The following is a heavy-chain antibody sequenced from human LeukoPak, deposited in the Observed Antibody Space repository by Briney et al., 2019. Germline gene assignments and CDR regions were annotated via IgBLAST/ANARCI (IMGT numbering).Heavy chain of an antibody. V-gene: IGHV4-39*01. D-gene: IGHD5-24*01. Sequence: PSETLSLACTVSGGSISSTSYYWGWIRQPPGKGLEWIGSIYYTGTTYYNPSLKSRVTISVDTPKNQFSLKLSSVTAAATAVYYCARHRSGWLQSSFDYWGQGTLVTVSS. J-gene: IGHJ4*02. CDR3: ARHRSGWLQSSFDY. CDR1: GGSISSTSYY. CDR2: IYYTGTT.